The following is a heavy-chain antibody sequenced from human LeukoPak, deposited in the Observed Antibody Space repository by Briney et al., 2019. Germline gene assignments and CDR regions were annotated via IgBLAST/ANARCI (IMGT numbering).Heavy chain of an antibody. CDR1: GGSISSGGYY. V-gene: IGHV4-30-4*08. CDR3: ARDQCSSGYDAFDI. D-gene: IGHD6-19*01. CDR2: IYYSGGT. J-gene: IGHJ3*02. Sequence: SETLSLTCTVSGGSISSGGYYWSWIRQPPGKGLEWIGYIYYSGGTYYNPSLKSRVTISVDTSKNQFSLKLSSVTAADTAVYYCARDQCSSGYDAFDIWGQGTMVTVSS.